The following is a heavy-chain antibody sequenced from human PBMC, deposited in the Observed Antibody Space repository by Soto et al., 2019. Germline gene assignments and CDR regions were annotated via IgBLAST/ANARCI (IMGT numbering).Heavy chain of an antibody. V-gene: IGHV1-69*02. CDR3: AMPTVPTGTDY. Sequence: QVQLVQSGAEVKKPGSSVKVSCKASGGTFSSYTISWVRQAPGQGLEWMGRIIPILGIANYAQKFQGRVTITADKSTSTAYMELSSLRSEDTAVYYCAMPTVPTGTDYWGQGTLGTVSS. CDR2: IIPILGIA. CDR1: GGTFSSYT. J-gene: IGHJ4*02. D-gene: IGHD4-17*01.